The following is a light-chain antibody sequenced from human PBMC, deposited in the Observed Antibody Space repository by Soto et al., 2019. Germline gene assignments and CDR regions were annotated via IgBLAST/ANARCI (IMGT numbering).Light chain of an antibody. CDR1: QSVSSN. Sequence: EIVMTQSPATLSVSPEERATLSCRASQSVSSNLAWYQQKPGQAPRLLIYGASTRATGIPARFSGSGSGTEFTLTISSLQSEDFAVYYCQHYNNWPQTFGQGTKVEIK. CDR3: QHYNNWPQT. V-gene: IGKV3-15*01. CDR2: GAS. J-gene: IGKJ1*01.